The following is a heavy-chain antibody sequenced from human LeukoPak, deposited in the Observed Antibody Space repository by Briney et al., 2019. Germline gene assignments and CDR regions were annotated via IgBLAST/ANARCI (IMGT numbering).Heavy chain of an antibody. Sequence: GGSLRLSCPASGFSFQDYTMHWVRQSPGKGLEWVSQISWSGGTTYYADSVKGRFTISRDNSRNSLYLQMNSLRTEDTALYYCAKERIGGSLDYWGQGTLLTVSS. D-gene: IGHD3-10*01. J-gene: IGHJ4*01. CDR1: GFSFQDYT. CDR3: AKERIGGSLDY. V-gene: IGHV3-43*01. CDR2: ISWSGGTT.